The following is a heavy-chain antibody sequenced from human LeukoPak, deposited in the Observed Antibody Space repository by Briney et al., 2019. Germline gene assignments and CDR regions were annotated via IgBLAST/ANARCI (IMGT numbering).Heavy chain of an antibody. CDR2: ISWDGGST. CDR1: GFTFDDYA. CDR3: AKDVLYGDPPGYMGV. Sequence: GGSLRLSCAASGFTFDDYAMHWVRQAPGKGLEWVSLISWDGGSTYFADSVKGRFTISRDNSKNSLYLQMNSLRAEDTALYYCAKDVLYGDPPGYMGVWGKGTTVTVS. V-gene: IGHV3-43D*03. J-gene: IGHJ6*03. D-gene: IGHD4-17*01.